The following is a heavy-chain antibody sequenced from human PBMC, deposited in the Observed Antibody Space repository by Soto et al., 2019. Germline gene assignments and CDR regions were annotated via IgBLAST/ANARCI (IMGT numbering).Heavy chain of an antibody. CDR1: GGSVSSGNYY. Sequence: QVQLQESGPGLVKPSETLSLTCTVSGGSVSSGNYYWNWIRQPPGKGREWIGCIYYSGSSNYNPSLKSRITISVDTSKNQFSLKVSSVTAADTAVYYCARDGRGYYGSGSWFDPWGQGTLVTVSS. CDR2: IYYSGSS. D-gene: IGHD3-10*01. J-gene: IGHJ5*02. CDR3: ARDGRGYYGSGSWFDP. V-gene: IGHV4-61*01.